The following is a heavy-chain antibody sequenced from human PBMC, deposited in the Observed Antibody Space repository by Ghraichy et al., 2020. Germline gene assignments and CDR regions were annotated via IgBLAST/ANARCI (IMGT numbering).Heavy chain of an antibody. CDR1: GGSISSGDYY. D-gene: IGHD5-12*01. CDR2: IYYSGST. Sequence: SETLSLTCTVSGGSISSGDYYWSWIRQPPGKGLEWIGYIYYSGSTYYNPSLKSRVTISVDTSKNQFSLKLSSVTAADTAVYYCARDGYDPYYYGMDVWGQGTTVTVSS. V-gene: IGHV4-30-4*01. CDR3: ARDGYDPYYYGMDV. J-gene: IGHJ6*02.